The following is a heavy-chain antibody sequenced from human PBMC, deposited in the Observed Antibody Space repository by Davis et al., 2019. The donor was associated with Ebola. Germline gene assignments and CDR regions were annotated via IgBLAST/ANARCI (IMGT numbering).Heavy chain of an antibody. V-gene: IGHV3-11*01. CDR3: ARGETGTTVLSDY. CDR1: GFTFSDYY. J-gene: IGHJ4*02. CDR2: ISSSSSTI. D-gene: IGHD1-7*01. Sequence: GESLKISCAASGFTFSDYYMSWIRQAPGKGLEWVSYISSSSSTIYYADSVKGRFTISRDNAKNSLYLQMNSLRAEDTAVYYCARGETGTTVLSDYWGQGTLVTVSS.